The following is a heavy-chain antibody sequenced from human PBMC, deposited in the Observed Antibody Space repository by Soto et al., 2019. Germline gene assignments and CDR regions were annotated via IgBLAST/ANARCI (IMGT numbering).Heavy chain of an antibody. D-gene: IGHD2-15*01. Sequence: EVQLVESGGGLVKPGGSLRLSCAVSGFTFSNAWMTWVRQAPGKGLEWVGRIKSKSNGGTTDYAAPVKGRFIISRDDSINTVYLQMDSLKTEDTAVYYCTAGSCSGGRCHWDDAFDTWGQGTMVTVSS. CDR1: GFTFSNAW. CDR2: IKSKSNGGTT. V-gene: IGHV3-15*01. CDR3: TAGSCSGGRCHWDDAFDT. J-gene: IGHJ3*02.